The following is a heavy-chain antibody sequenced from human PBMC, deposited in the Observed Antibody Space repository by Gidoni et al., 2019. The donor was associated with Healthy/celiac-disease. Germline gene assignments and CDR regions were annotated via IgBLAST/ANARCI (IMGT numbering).Heavy chain of an antibody. V-gene: IGHV5-51*01. CDR1: GYSFTSYW. Sequence: DVQLGQSGAEVKKPGESLKTSCKGYGYSFTSYWIGWVRQMPGKGLEWMGIIYPGDSDTRYSPSFQGQVTISADKSISTAYLQWSSLKASDTAMYYCARCRGYYDSSGFAQYWGQGTLVTVSS. CDR3: ARCRGYYDSSGFAQY. D-gene: IGHD3-22*01. J-gene: IGHJ4*02. CDR2: IYPGDSDT.